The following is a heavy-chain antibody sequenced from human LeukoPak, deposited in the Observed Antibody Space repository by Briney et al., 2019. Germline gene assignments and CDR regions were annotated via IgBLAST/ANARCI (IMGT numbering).Heavy chain of an antibody. CDR2: IRYDGSNK. CDR1: GFTFSSYG. CDR3: ARANTYGDYELDY. J-gene: IGHJ4*02. V-gene: IGHV3-30*02. Sequence: PGGSLRLSCAASGFTFSSYGMHWVRQASGKELEWVAFIRYDGSNKYYADSVKGRFTISRDNAKNSLYLQMNSLRAEDTAVYYCARANTYGDYELDYWGQGTLVTVSS. D-gene: IGHD4-17*01.